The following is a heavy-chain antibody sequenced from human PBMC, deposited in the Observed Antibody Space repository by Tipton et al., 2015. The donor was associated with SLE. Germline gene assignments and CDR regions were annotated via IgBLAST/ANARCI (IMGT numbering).Heavy chain of an antibody. Sequence: TLSLTCTVSGGSISSYYWSWIRQPPGKGLEWIGYIYYSGSTNYNPSLKSRVTISVDTSKNQFSLKLSSVTAADTAVYYCARALGYMDAWGKGTTVTVSS. J-gene: IGHJ6*03. CDR2: IYYSGST. CDR1: GGSISSYY. D-gene: IGHD3-16*01. V-gene: IGHV4-59*01. CDR3: ARALGYMDA.